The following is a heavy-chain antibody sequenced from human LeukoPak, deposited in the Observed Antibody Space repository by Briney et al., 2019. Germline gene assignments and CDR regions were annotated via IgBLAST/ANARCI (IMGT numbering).Heavy chain of an antibody. D-gene: IGHD2-2*01. V-gene: IGHV4-34*01. Sequence: SETLSLTCAVYVGSFSGYYWSWIRQPPGKGLEWIGELNHSGSTNYNPSLKSRVTISVDTSKNQFSLKLSSVTAADTAVYYCARLVVPAAMSPKGLYYFDYWGQGTLVTVSS. CDR2: LNHSGST. CDR3: ARLVVPAAMSPKGLYYFDY. J-gene: IGHJ4*02. CDR1: VGSFSGYY.